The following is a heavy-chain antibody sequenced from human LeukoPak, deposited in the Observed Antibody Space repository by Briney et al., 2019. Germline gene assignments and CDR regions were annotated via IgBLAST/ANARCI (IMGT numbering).Heavy chain of an antibody. D-gene: IGHD3-10*01. V-gene: IGHV4-59*01. Sequence: PSETLSLTCTVSGGSTSSYYWSWIRQPPGKGLEWIGYIYYSGSTNYNPSLKSRVTISVDTSKNQFSLKLSSVTAADTAVYYCARGGAYGSGSYYNGNFDYWGQGTLVTVSS. CDR1: GGSTSSYY. CDR2: IYYSGST. J-gene: IGHJ4*02. CDR3: ARGGAYGSGSYYNGNFDY.